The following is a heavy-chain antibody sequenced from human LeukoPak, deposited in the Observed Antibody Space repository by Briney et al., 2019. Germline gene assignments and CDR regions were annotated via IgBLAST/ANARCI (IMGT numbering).Heavy chain of an antibody. D-gene: IGHD1-26*01. CDR3: AKDRGSYADYFDY. J-gene: IGHJ4*02. Sequence: GGSLRLSCAASGFTFSSYAMSWVRQAPGKGLEWVSAISGSGGSTCCADYVKGGFTISRDNSKNTLYLQMNSLRAEDTAVYYCAKDRGSYADYFDYWGQGTPVTVSS. CDR2: ISGSGGST. V-gene: IGHV3-23*01. CDR1: GFTFSSYA.